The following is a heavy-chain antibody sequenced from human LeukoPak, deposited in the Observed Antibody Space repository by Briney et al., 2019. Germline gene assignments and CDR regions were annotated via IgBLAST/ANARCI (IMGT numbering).Heavy chain of an antibody. CDR2: INPNNGGT. V-gene: IGHV1-2*02. CDR3: ARGGDMTTVTTGLSDY. D-gene: IGHD4-17*01. CDR1: GYTFTLHY. Sequence: APGKVSCNASGYTFTLHYIHWVRQAPGQGVEWMGWINPNNGGTNNEQKFQGRGTMTRDTSISTAYMELSRLRSDDTAVYYCARGGDMTTVTTGLSDYWGQGTLVTVSS. J-gene: IGHJ4*02.